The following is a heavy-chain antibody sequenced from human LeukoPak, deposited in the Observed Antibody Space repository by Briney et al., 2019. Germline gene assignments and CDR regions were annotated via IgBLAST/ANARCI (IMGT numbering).Heavy chain of an antibody. CDR2: ISSSSSYT. D-gene: IGHD3-10*01. Sequence: GGSLRLSCAASGFTFSDYYMSWIRQAPGKGPEWVSYISSSSSYTNYADSVKGRFTISRDNAKNSLYLQMNSLRAEDTAVYYCASQNGSGSYYNYGMDVWGKGTTVTVSS. V-gene: IGHV3-11*06. CDR3: ASQNGSGSYYNYGMDV. J-gene: IGHJ6*04. CDR1: GFTFSDYY.